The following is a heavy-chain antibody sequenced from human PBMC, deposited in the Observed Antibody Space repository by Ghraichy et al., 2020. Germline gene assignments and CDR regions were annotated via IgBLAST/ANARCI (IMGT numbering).Heavy chain of an antibody. CDR3: ARRPGGIDV. CDR2: MYYSGST. CDR1: GGSISSSNYY. V-gene: IGHV4-39*01. Sequence: SETLSLTCTVSGGSISSSNYYWGWIRQPPGKGLEWIGTMYYSGSTYYNPSLKSRVTISVDTSKNQFSLKLSSVTAADTAVYYCARRPGGIDVWGQGTTVTVSS. J-gene: IGHJ6*02.